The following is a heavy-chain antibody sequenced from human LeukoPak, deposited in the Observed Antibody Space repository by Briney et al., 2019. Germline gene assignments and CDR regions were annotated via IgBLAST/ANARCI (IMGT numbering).Heavy chain of an antibody. D-gene: IGHD3-9*01. CDR3: ARDSSDISLDY. CDR2: ISYDGSNK. V-gene: IGHV3-30-3*01. J-gene: IGHJ4*02. CDR1: RFTFSSYA. Sequence: PGGSLRLSCAASRFTFSSYAMHWVRQAPGKGLEWVAVISYDGSNKYYADSVKGRFTISRDNSKNTLYLQMNSLRAEDTAVYYCARDSSDISLDYWGQGTLVTVSS.